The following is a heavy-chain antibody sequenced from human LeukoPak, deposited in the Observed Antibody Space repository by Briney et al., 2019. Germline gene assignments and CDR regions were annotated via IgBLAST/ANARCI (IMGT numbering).Heavy chain of an antibody. Sequence: GGSLRLSCAASGFTFSSYAMSWVRQAPGKGLEWVSAISGSGGSTYYADSVKGRFTISRDNSKNTLYLQMSSLRAEDTAVYYCVKDSSGYYFDYWGQGTLVTVSS. CDR1: GFTFSSYA. CDR3: VKDSSGYYFDY. CDR2: ISGSGGST. D-gene: IGHD3-22*01. J-gene: IGHJ4*02. V-gene: IGHV3-23*01.